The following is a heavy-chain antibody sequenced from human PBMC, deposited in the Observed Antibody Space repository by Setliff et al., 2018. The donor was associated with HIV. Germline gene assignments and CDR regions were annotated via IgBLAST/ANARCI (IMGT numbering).Heavy chain of an antibody. CDR3: ARSSYYYGSGLDS. J-gene: IGHJ5*02. D-gene: IGHD3-10*01. V-gene: IGHV4-59*01. Sequence: SETLSLTCSVSAGSISAYYWSWVRQSPGRGLEWIGCVSNTGSTSYNPSLESRLIISIDTSKSQISLTLTSLTTADTAVYYCARSSYYYGSGLDSWGQGTLVTVSS. CDR2: VSNTGST. CDR1: AGSISAYY.